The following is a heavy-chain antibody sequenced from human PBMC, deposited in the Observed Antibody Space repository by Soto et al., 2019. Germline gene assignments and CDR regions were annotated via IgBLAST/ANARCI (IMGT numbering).Heavy chain of an antibody. CDR3: VRDYVSTGSVDY. V-gene: IGHV3-30-3*01. CDR2: VSSDGSGK. J-gene: IGHJ4*02. Sequence: PGGSLRLSCAASRFTFSRYAMHWVRPAPGKGLEWVAVVSSDGSGKYYADSVRGRFTISRDNSKNTLYLQMNSLRAEDTAVYYCVRDYVSTGSVDYWGQGTLVTVSS. D-gene: IGHD3-22*01. CDR1: RFTFSRYA.